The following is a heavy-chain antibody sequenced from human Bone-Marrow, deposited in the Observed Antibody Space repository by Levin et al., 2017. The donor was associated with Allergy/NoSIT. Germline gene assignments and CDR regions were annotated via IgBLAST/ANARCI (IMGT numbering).Heavy chain of an antibody. CDR2: IFYSGST. CDR1: VGSISSFY. Sequence: PSETLSLTCTVSVGSISSFYWNWIRQSPGRPLEWLGYIFYSGSTDYNPALQSRLTISLDTSKKQFSLRLTSVTAADTAVYFCARSAKYKSGSGWYFDHWGQGILVAVSS. D-gene: IGHD6-19*01. CDR3: ARSAKYKSGSGWYFDH. V-gene: IGHV4-59*01. J-gene: IGHJ4*02.